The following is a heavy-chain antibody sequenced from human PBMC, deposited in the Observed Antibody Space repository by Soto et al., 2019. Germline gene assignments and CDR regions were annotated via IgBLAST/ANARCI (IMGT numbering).Heavy chain of an antibody. D-gene: IGHD3-10*01. V-gene: IGHV3-23*01. Sequence: GGSLRLSCAASGFTFSSYAMSWVRQAPGKGLEWVSAISGSGGSTYYADYVKGRFTISRDNSKNTLYLQMNSLRAEDTALYFCAKLLWFGESALDYWGQGTLVTVSS. J-gene: IGHJ4*02. CDR2: ISGSGGST. CDR3: AKLLWFGESALDY. CDR1: GFTFSSYA.